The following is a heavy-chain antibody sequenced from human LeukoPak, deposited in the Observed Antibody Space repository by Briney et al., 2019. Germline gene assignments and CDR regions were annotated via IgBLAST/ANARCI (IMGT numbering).Heavy chain of an antibody. CDR3: IRDLGLSHAYGAFDV. D-gene: IGHD3-16*01. CDR2: IGKDGST. Sequence: PGRALRLSCAASGFTFSYYDMHWVRQVTGKSLEWVSGIGKDGSTYYPGSVKGRFTISRENAKNSLYLQMNSLRAEDTAVYYCIRDLGLSHAYGAFDVWGQGTMVTVSS. V-gene: IGHV3-13*01. J-gene: IGHJ3*01. CDR1: GFTFSYYD.